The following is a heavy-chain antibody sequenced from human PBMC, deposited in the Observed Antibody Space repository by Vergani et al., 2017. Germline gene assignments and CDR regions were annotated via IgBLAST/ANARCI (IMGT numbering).Heavy chain of an antibody. J-gene: IGHJ4*02. D-gene: IGHD6-13*01. V-gene: IGHV3-33*01. CDR2: IWYLGSNK. Sequence: QVQLVESGGGVVQPGRSLRLSCAASGFTFSSYGMHWVRQAPGKGLEWVSVIWYLGSNKYYADSVKGRFTISRDNSKNTLYLQMNSLRAGDTAVYYCARDGAAAAGKVNWGQGTLVTVSS. CDR3: ARDGAAAAGKVN. CDR1: GFTFSSYG.